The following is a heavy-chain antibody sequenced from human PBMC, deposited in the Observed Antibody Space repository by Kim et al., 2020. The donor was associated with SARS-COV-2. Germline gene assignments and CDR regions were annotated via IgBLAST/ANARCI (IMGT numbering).Heavy chain of an antibody. CDR3: TTPMGYHYTSGRFHYYGRDV. CDR1: GFTFSNAW. Sequence: GGSLRLSCASSGFTFSNAWMSWVRQAPGKGLEWVGRIKSKTDGGTTEYAAPVKGRFTISRDDSKNTLYLQMNSLKTEGTGVYYCTTPMGYHYTSGRFHYYGRDVWAKETPLPVPS. V-gene: IGHV3-15*01. CDR2: IKSKTDGGTT. J-gene: IGHJ6*04. D-gene: IGHD3-10*01.